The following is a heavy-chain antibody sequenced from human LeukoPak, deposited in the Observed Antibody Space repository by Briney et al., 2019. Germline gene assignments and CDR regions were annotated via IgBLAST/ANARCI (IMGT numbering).Heavy chain of an antibody. Sequence: GGSLRLSCAASGFTFADYDMHWVRQAPGKGLEWVSGISWNSGSIGYADSVEGRFTISRDNAKNSLYLQMNSLRAEDTALYYCAKAPRGNDDYFDYGGQGTLVTVS. J-gene: IGHJ4*02. CDR1: GFTFADYD. V-gene: IGHV3-9*01. CDR3: AKAPRGNDDYFDY. D-gene: IGHD3-16*01. CDR2: ISWNSGSI.